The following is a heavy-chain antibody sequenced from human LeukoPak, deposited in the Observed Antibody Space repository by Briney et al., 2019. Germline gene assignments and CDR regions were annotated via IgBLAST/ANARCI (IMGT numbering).Heavy chain of an antibody. J-gene: IGHJ6*02. CDR1: GFTFSSYA. D-gene: IGHD3-10*01. Sequence: AGGSLRLSCAASGFTFSSYAMHWVRQAPGKGLEYVSAISSNGGSTYYANSVKGRFTISRDNSKNTLYLQMGSLRAEDMAVYYCARDDGYYGSGSYSSYGMDVWGQGTTVTVSS. V-gene: IGHV3-64*01. CDR3: ARDDGYYGSGSYSSYGMDV. CDR2: ISSNGGST.